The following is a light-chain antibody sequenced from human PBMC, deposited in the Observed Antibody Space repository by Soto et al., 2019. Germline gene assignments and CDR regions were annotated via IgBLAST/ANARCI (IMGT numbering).Light chain of an antibody. CDR3: QQTDSTPIT. CDR1: QPISKN. V-gene: IGKV1-39*01. CDR2: ASS. Sequence: DIQMTQSPSSLSASVGDRVTITCRASQPISKNLNWYQQRPGKPPNLLIYASSSLQRGVPPRFSGGGSGTEFTLTITSLQPEDFATYYCQQTDSTPITFGQGTRPEIK. J-gene: IGKJ5*01.